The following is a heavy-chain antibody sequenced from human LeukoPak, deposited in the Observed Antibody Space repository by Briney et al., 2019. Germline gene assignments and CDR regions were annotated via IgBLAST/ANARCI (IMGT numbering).Heavy chain of an antibody. Sequence: SETLSLTCAVYGGSFSGYYWSWIRQPPGKGLEWIGEINHSGSTSYNPSLKSRVTISVDTFKNQFSLKLSSVTAADTAVYYCARFNLMITFGGADAFDIWGQGTMVTVSS. D-gene: IGHD3-16*01. V-gene: IGHV4-34*01. CDR1: GGSFSGYY. CDR2: INHSGST. J-gene: IGHJ3*02. CDR3: ARFNLMITFGGADAFDI.